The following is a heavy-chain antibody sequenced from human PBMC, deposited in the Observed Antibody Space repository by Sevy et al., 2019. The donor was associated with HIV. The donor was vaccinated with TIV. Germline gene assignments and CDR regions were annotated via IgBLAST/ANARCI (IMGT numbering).Heavy chain of an antibody. CDR3: ARGGYYYASGTYSYSYYYMGV. CDR1: GYSISDYY. Sequence: ASVKVSCKASGYSISDYYMHWVRQAPGQGLEWMGIINPRGDTTKYAQKFQGRVTMSRDTSTSTVYMDLSNLRSEDTAVYYCARGGYYYASGTYSYSYYYMGVWDKGTTVTVSS. V-gene: IGHV1-46*01. J-gene: IGHJ6*03. D-gene: IGHD3-10*01. CDR2: INPRGDTT.